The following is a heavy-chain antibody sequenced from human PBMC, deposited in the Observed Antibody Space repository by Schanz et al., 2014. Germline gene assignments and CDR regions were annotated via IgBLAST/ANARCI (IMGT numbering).Heavy chain of an antibody. CDR3: ARGNGPFDP. CDR1: GFTFSSYG. V-gene: IGHV3-33*01. D-gene: IGHD2-8*01. Sequence: QVQLVESGGGVVQPGRSLRLSCAASGFTFSSYGMHWVRQAPGKGLEWVAVIWYDGNNKYYADSVKGRFTISRDNSKNTLYLQMNSLRVEDTAVYYCARGNGPFDPWGQGTLVTVSS. J-gene: IGHJ5*02. CDR2: IWYDGNNK.